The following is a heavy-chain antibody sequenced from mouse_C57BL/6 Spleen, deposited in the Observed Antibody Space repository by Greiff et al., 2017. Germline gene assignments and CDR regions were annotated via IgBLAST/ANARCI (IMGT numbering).Heavy chain of an antibody. CDR2: IDPNSGGT. V-gene: IGHV1-72*01. D-gene: IGHD1-1*01. CDR3: ATFTTVVATRAMDY. Sequence: QVQLQQPGAELVKPGASVKLSCKASGYTFTSYWMHWVKQRPGRGLEWIGRIDPNSGGTKYNEKFKSKATLTVDKPSSTAYMQLSSLTSEDSAVYYCATFTTVVATRAMDYWGQGTSVTVSS. CDR1: GYTFTSYW. J-gene: IGHJ4*01.